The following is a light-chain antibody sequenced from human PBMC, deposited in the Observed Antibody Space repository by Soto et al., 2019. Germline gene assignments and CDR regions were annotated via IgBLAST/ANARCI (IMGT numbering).Light chain of an antibody. J-gene: IGKJ1*01. CDR3: HQYASSRT. V-gene: IGKV3-20*01. CDR2: AAS. Sequence: EIVLTQSPVTLSLSPGERATLSCRASQSVSSRYFDWYQQKPGQAPRLPIYAASSRAAGSPDRFSGSGSGTDSALTTSRLDPEDLAVYYCHQYASSRTFGPGTKVE. CDR1: QSVSSRY.